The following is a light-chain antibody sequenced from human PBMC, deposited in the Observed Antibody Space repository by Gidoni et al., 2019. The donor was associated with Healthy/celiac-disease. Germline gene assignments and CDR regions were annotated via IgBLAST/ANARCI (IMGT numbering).Light chain of an antibody. J-gene: IGKJ3*01. CDR2: DAS. V-gene: IGKV3-11*01. CDR3: QQRSNWPPRIT. CDR1: QSVSSY. Sequence: EIVLTQSPATLSLSPGERATLSCRASQSVSSYLAWYQQKPGQAPRLLLYDASNRATGIPARFSGSGSGTDFTLTISSLEPEDFAVYYCQQRSNWPPRITFXPXTKVDIK.